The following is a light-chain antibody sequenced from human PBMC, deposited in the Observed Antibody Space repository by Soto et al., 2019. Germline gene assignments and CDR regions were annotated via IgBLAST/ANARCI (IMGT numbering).Light chain of an antibody. CDR1: SSNIGAGYD. J-gene: IGLJ2*01. CDR3: HSYDSSLSCYVV. V-gene: IGLV1-40*01. CDR2: GNS. Sequence: QSVLTQPPSVSGAPGQRVTISCTGSSSNIGAGYDVHWYQQLPGTAPKLLIYGNSNRPSGVPDRFSGSKSGTSASLAITGRQAEDEADYYCHSYDSSLSCYVVFGGGTQLTVL.